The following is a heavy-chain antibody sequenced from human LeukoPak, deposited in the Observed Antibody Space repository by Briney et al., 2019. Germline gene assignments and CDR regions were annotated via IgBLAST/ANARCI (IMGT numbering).Heavy chain of an antibody. CDR2: IYSGGAT. J-gene: IGHJ4*02. Sequence: GGSLRLSCAASGFTVSNNYMRWVRQAPGRGLEWVSLIYSGGATFYADAVKGRFTISRDGSKNTLYLQMNSLRAEDTAVYYCARDPPAVAANTYGWGQGTLVTVSS. CDR1: GFTVSNNY. CDR3: ARDPPAVAANTYG. V-gene: IGHV3-66*01. D-gene: IGHD6-6*01.